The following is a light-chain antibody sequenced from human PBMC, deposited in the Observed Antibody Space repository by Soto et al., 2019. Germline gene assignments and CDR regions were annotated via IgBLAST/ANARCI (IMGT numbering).Light chain of an antibody. J-gene: IGKJ5*01. CDR1: QGVTTN. V-gene: IGKV3-15*01. CDR3: QQYNTWPFT. Sequence: EVVMTEAPGSRSVSPGERVTLSCRAGQGVTTNFAWYQQKSGQSPRLLIYDVSTRATGVPARFSGTGSETDFTLTISRLQSEDSAVYYCQQYNTWPFTFGQGTRLEIK. CDR2: DVS.